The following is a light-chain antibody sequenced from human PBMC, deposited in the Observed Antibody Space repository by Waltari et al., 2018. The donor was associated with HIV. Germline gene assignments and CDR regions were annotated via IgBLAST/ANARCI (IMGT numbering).Light chain of an antibody. Sequence: QSALTQPASASGSPGKSVTISCTGTNSDIGGYNYVSWYQQHPGKAPKPKIYDVTSRPSGVSNRFSGSKSATTASLTISGLQAEDESDYYCTSYTSSSTWVFGGGTKLTVL. CDR2: DVT. V-gene: IGLV2-14*03. CDR3: TSYTSSSTWV. J-gene: IGLJ3*02. CDR1: NSDIGGYNY.